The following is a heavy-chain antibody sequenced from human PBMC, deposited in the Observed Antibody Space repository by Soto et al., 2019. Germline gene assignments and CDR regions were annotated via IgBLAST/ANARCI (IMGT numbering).Heavy chain of an antibody. CDR3: ARVWFGEFFFDY. CDR2: IYYSGST. D-gene: IGHD3-10*01. V-gene: IGHV4-59*01. J-gene: IGHJ4*02. Sequence: SETLSLTCTVSGGSISSYYWSWVRQPPGKGLERIGYIYYSGSTNYNPSLKSRVTISVDTSKNQFSLKLSSVTAADTAVYYCARVWFGEFFFDYWGQGTLVTVSS. CDR1: GGSISSYY.